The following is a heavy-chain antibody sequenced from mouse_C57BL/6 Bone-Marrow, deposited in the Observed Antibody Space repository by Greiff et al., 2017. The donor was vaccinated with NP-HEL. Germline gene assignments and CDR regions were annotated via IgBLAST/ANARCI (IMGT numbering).Heavy chain of an antibody. Sequence: LMKPGASVKLSCKATGYTFTGYWIEWVKQRPGHGLEWIGEILPGSGSTNYNEKFKGKATFTADTSSNTAYMQLSSLTTEDSAIYYCARREFTTVVPYYAMDYWGQGTSVTVSS. D-gene: IGHD1-1*01. V-gene: IGHV1-9*01. CDR1: GYTFTGYW. J-gene: IGHJ4*01. CDR2: ILPGSGST. CDR3: ARREFTTVVPYYAMDY.